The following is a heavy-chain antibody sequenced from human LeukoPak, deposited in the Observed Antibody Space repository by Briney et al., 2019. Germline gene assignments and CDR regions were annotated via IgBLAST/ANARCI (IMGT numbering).Heavy chain of an antibody. CDR1: GFTFSNYV. D-gene: IGHD3-10*01. CDR3: AGSGTYPRCDY. J-gene: IGHJ4*02. CDR2: IRGSGTST. V-gene: IGHV3-23*01. Sequence: GGSLRLSCAASGFTFSNYVMSWVRQAPGKGLEWVSAIRGSGTSTYYADSVKGRFSISRDNSKNTLHLQMNSLRAEDTAVYYCAGSGTYPRCDYWGQGTLVTVSS.